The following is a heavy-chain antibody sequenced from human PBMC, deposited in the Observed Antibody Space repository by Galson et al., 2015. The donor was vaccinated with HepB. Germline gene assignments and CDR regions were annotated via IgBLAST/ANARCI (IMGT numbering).Heavy chain of an antibody. D-gene: IGHD3-3*01. CDR3: ARAGSSSPYYYYGMDV. CDR2: INPSGGST. Sequence: SVKVSCKASGYTFTNYYMHWVRHAPGQGLEWMGTINPSGGSTSYAQKFQGRVTMTRDTSTSTVYMELSSLRSEDTAVYFCARAGSSSPYYYYGMDVWGHGTTVTVSS. V-gene: IGHV1-46*01. CDR1: GYTFTNYY. J-gene: IGHJ6*02.